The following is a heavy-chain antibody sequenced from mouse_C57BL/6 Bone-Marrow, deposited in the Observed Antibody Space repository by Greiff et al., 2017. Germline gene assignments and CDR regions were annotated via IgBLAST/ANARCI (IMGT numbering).Heavy chain of an antibody. CDR3: VKALYDYDGSLDY. Sequence: EVKVVESGGGLVQPGASLRLSCAASGFTFTDYYMSWVRQPPGKAPEWLALIRNKANGYTTEYTASVKGRLTISRANSQNILYLQMSTLRAEDSATYYCVKALYDYDGSLDYWGQGTTLTVSS. V-gene: IGHV7-4*01. CDR1: GFTFTDYY. J-gene: IGHJ2*01. CDR2: IRNKANGYTT. D-gene: IGHD2-4*01.